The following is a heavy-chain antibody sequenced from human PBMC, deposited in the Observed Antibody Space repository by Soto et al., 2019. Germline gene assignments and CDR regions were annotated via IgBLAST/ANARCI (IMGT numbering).Heavy chain of an antibody. CDR1: GLTFSRFA. CDR2: TSHGGGAT. V-gene: IGHV3-23*01. CDR3: VKVKGSGSHTICCFDV. Sequence: EVQVLDSGGGLVQPGGYLRLSCAVSGLTFSRFAMSWVRQAPGKGLEWVATSHGGGATDYADSVRGPFSVSRDNSKNTMYLQMNSLRVEDTSVYYCVKVKGSGSHTICCFDVWGRGTLVTVSS. J-gene: IGHJ2*01. D-gene: IGHD3-10*01.